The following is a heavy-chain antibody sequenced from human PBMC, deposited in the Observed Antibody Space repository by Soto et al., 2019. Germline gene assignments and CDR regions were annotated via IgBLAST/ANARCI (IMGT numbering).Heavy chain of an antibody. D-gene: IGHD3-3*01. J-gene: IGHJ5*02. CDR3: AREGRFLEWLYWFDH. CDR1: GGTFSSYA. Sequence: QVQLVQSGAEVKKPGSSVKVSCKASGGTFSSYAISWVRQAPGQGLEWMGGIIPIFGTANYAQKFQGRVTITADESTSTADMELSSLRSEDTAVYYCAREGRFLEWLYWFDHWGQGTLVTVSS. V-gene: IGHV1-69*01. CDR2: IIPIFGTA.